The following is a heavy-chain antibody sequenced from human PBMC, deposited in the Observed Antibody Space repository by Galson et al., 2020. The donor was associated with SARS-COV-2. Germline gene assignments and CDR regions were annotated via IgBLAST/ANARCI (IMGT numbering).Heavy chain of an antibody. CDR3: ARGGDVAFLDRYYYMDV. D-gene: IGHD3-16*01. V-gene: IGHV1-18*04. Sequence: ASVKVSCKASGYTFTSYGISWVRQAPGQGLEWMGWISAYNGNTNYAQKLQGRVTMTTDTSTSTAYMELRSLRSDDTAVYYCARGGDVAFLDRYYYMDVWGKGTTVTVSS. CDR2: ISAYNGNT. CDR1: GYTFTSYG. J-gene: IGHJ6*03.